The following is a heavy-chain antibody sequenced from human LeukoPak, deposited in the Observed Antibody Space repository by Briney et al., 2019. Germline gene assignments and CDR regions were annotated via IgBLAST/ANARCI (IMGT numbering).Heavy chain of an antibody. V-gene: IGHV3-23*01. CDR2: ISGSGGST. CDR3: AKVATMGDYYGMDV. J-gene: IGHJ6*02. Sequence: GGSLRLSCAASGFTFSSYAMSWVRQAPGKGLEWVSAISGSGGSTYYADSVEGRITISRDNSKNTLYLQMNSLRAEDTAVYYCAKVATMGDYYGMDVWGQGTTVTVSS. CDR1: GFTFSSYA. D-gene: IGHD5-12*01.